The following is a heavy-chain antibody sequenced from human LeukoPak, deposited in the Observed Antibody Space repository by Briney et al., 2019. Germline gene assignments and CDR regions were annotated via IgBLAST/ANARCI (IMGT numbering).Heavy chain of an antibody. Sequence: SETLSLTCTVSGXSISPYYWSWIRQPPGKGPEWIGYIYYTGSTNYNPSLKSRVTIPVDTSKNQVSLRLSSVTAADTAVYYCAKSTGWPGFDNWGQGTLVTVSS. D-gene: IGHD6-19*01. V-gene: IGHV4-59*08. CDR2: IYYTGST. CDR1: GXSISPYY. J-gene: IGHJ4*02. CDR3: AKSTGWPGFDN.